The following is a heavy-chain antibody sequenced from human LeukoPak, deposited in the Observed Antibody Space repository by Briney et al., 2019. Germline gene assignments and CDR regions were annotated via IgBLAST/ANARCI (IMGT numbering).Heavy chain of an antibody. J-gene: IGHJ4*02. D-gene: IGHD4-23*01. CDR1: GYSFTSYW. CDR3: ARRANRGEYGGNPFDY. V-gene: IGHV5-51*01. CDR2: IYPGDSDT. Sequence: NLGESLKISCKGSGYSFTSYWIGWVRQMPGKGLEWMGIIYPGDSDTRYSPSFQGQVTISADKSISTAYLQWSSLKASDTAMYYCARRANRGEYGGNPFDYWGQGTLVTVSS.